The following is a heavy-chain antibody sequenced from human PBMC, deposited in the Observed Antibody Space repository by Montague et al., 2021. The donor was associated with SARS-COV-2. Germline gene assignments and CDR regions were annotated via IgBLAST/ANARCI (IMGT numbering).Heavy chain of an antibody. D-gene: IGHD2/OR15-2a*01. J-gene: IGHJ4*02. Sequence: SETLSLTCSVSGFSISSGYYWGWIRQTPGKGLEWIVSRYQNGATYYSPSLKRPVTILLYTSTNQFSLSLTSVTAADTAVYYCARSGVGTFDFSYFDSWGQGSLVIVSS. CDR3: ARSGVGTFDFSYFDS. CDR2: RYQNGAT. CDR1: GFSISSGYY. V-gene: IGHV4-38-2*02.